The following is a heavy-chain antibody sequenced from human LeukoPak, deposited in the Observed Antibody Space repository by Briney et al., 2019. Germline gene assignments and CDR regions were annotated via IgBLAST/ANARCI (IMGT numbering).Heavy chain of an antibody. D-gene: IGHD5-24*01. CDR2: INYSGST. V-gene: IGHV4-59*02. CDR1: GGSVSVQY. Sequence: SETLSLTCTVSGGSVSVQYWSLVRQPPGKGLEWIGCINYSGSTSSNPSLKGRVTTSVDTSKNQFSLKLSSVTAADTAVYYCVSDKGWLQFDSWGQGTLVSVSS. J-gene: IGHJ4*02. CDR3: VSDKGWLQFDS.